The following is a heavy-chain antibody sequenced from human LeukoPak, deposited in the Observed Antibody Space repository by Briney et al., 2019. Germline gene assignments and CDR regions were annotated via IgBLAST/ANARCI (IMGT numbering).Heavy chain of an antibody. D-gene: IGHD6-19*01. V-gene: IGHV1-69*01. CDR2: IIPIFGTA. CDR3: ARDLHSSGGFDY. Sequence: SVKVSCRASGGTFSSYAISWVRQAPGQGLEWMGGIIPIFGTANYAQKFQGRVTVTADESTSTAYMELSSLRSEDTAVYYCARDLHSSGGFDYWGQGTLVTVSS. CDR1: GGTFSSYA. J-gene: IGHJ4*02.